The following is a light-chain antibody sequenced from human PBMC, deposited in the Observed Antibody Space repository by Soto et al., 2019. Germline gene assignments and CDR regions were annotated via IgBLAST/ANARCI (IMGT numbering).Light chain of an antibody. CDR2: NDN. V-gene: IGLV3-21*04. Sequence: SYELTQPPSVSVAPGKTARISCGGNDIGTTRVHWYQQKPGQAPVLVIYNDNDRPSGIPERFSGSNSGNTAALTISRVEAGDEADYYCQVWDSSGDHSVFGGGTKVTVL. CDR3: QVWDSSGDHSV. CDR1: DIGTTR. J-gene: IGLJ3*02.